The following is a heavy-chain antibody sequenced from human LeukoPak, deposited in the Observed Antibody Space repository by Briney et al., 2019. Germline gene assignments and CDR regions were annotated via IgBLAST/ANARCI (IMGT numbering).Heavy chain of an antibody. J-gene: IGHJ4*02. Sequence: SETLSLTCAVSGGSISSSNWWSWVRQPPGKGLEWIGEIYHSGSTNYNPSLKSRVTISVDTSKNQFSLKLSSVTAADTAVYYCARGSNCSGGSCYLDGGSPEYYFDYWGQGTLVTVSS. CDR2: IYHSGST. CDR1: GGSISSSNW. D-gene: IGHD2-15*01. CDR3: ARGSNCSGGSCYLDGGSPEYYFDY. V-gene: IGHV4-4*02.